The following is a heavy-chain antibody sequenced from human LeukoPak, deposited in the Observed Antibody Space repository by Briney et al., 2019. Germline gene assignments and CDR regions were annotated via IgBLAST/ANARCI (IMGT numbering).Heavy chain of an antibody. Sequence: SETLSLTCTVSGGSISSYYWSWIRQPAGKGLEWIGRIYTSGSTNYNPSPKSRVTMSVDTSKNQFSLKLSSVTAADTAVYYCARGGRHYDFWSGNNWFDPWGQGTLVTASS. J-gene: IGHJ5*02. CDR1: GGSISSYY. CDR2: IYTSGST. CDR3: ARGGRHYDFWSGNNWFDP. D-gene: IGHD3-3*01. V-gene: IGHV4-4*07.